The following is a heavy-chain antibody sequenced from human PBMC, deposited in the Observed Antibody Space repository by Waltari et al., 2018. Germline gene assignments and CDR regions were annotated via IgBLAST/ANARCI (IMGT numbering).Heavy chain of an antibody. V-gene: IGHV3-23*04. Sequence: EVQLVESGGGLVQPGGSLRLSCAASGFTFSSYAMSWVRQAPGKGLEWVSAISGSGGSTYYADSVKGRFTISRDNSKNTLYLQMNSLRAEDTAVYYCAKDPDFGYSSSWYVGYGGQGTLVTVSS. CDR1: GFTFSSYA. CDR2: ISGSGGST. CDR3: AKDPDFGYSSSWYVGY. J-gene: IGHJ4*02. D-gene: IGHD6-13*01.